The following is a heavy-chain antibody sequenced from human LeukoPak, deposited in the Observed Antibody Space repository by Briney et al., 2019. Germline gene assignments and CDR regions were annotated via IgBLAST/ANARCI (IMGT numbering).Heavy chain of an antibody. D-gene: IGHD4-17*01. CDR2: INHSGST. Sequence: SETLSLTCAVYGGSFSGYYWSWIRQPPGKGLEWIGEINHSGSTYYNPSLKSRVTISVDTSKNQFSLKLSSVTAADTAVYYCARHLDYGDYDEEDYWGQGTLVTVSS. V-gene: IGHV4-34*01. CDR1: GGSFSGYY. J-gene: IGHJ4*02. CDR3: ARHLDYGDYDEEDY.